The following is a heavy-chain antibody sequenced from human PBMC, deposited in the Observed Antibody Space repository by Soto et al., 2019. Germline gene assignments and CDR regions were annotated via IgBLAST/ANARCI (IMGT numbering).Heavy chain of an antibody. Sequence: PGGSLRLSCAASGLTFSNYGMHWVRQAPGKGLEWVAVIWYDGSREYYADSVKGRFTISRDNSKNTLYLEMNSLRVEDTAMYYCARDIRSIYFDYWGQGTQVTVSS. J-gene: IGHJ4*02. CDR2: IWYDGSRE. V-gene: IGHV3-33*01. CDR1: GLTFSNYG. D-gene: IGHD3-3*01. CDR3: ARDIRSIYFDY.